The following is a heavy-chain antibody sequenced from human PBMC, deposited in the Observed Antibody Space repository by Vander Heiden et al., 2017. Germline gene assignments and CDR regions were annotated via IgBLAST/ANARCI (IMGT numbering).Heavy chain of an antibody. V-gene: IGHV4-39*01. CDR2: LYHNGDT. CDR1: GASISSTSYF. D-gene: IGHD1-1*01. J-gene: IGHJ4*02. Sequence: QVQLQESGPGLVKPSVTPSLTCTVSGASISSTSYFWGGIRQSPGKGLKWVGSLYHNGDTYYNLALRSRVTMSVNTSKNQFALSLTSGTAADTAVYYCERQVRGTGMTGGWGQGTLVTVSS. CDR3: ERQVRGTGMTGG.